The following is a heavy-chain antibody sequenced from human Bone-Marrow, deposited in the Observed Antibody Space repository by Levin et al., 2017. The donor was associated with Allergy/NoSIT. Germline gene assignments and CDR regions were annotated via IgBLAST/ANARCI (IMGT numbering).Heavy chain of an antibody. CDR3: ATDRACADFGDPVFDY. CDR1: GFDFSTYG. Sequence: GGSLRLSCAASGFDFSTYGMSWVRQSPGKGLGWVSGISRSGESRYYTDSVQGRFTISRDNSKSTVYLVINSLSGEDTTVSYCATDRACADFGDPVFDYWGPGTLVIVSS. CDR2: ISRSGESR. V-gene: IGHV3-23*01. J-gene: IGHJ4*02. D-gene: IGHD4-17*01.